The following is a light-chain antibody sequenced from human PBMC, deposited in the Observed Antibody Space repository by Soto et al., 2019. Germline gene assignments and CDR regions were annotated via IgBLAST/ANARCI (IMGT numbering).Light chain of an antibody. CDR2: GXS. Sequence: EAVLTQSPGTLSLSQGERAPLSXRASHSVTLKLAWYQQTRGXAPRXXXDGXSTRATGVPARLSGSGSGTEFTLPISNLQSEDFAVYHCQQYDKWPRTFGQGTKVDIK. CDR3: QQYDKWPRT. V-gene: IGKV3-15*01. J-gene: IGKJ1*01. CDR1: HSVTLK.